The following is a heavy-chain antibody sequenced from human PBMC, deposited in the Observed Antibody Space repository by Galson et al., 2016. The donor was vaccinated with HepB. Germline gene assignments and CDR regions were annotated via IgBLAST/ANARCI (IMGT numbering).Heavy chain of an antibody. CDR2: IYSGGTT. V-gene: IGHV3-53*01. CDR3: GRDVGP. Sequence: SLRLSCAASGFTVSNNYMSWVRQAPGKGLEWVSLIYSGGTTSYASSVRGRFTISRDNSKNTLYLQVNSLRAEDTAVCYCGRDVGPWGQGTLVTVSS. J-gene: IGHJ5*02. D-gene: IGHD1-26*01. CDR1: GFTVSNNY.